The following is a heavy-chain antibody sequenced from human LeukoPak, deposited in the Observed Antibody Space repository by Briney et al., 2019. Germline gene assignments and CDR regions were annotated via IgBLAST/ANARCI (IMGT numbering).Heavy chain of an antibody. CDR1: GFTFSDYY. J-gene: IGHJ3*02. CDR2: ISSSSSYT. Sequence: PGGSLRLSCAASGFTFSDYYMSWIRQAPGKGLEWVSYISSSSSYTNYADSVKGRFTISRDNAKNSLYLQMNSLRAEDTAVYYCARSYGSGSYGGAFDIWGQGTMVTVSS. D-gene: IGHD3-10*01. CDR3: ARSYGSGSYGGAFDI. V-gene: IGHV3-11*03.